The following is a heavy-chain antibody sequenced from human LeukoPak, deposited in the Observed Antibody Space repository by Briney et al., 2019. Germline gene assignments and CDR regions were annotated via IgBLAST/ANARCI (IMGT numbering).Heavy chain of an antibody. CDR1: GFTFDDYA. V-gene: IGHV3-9*01. D-gene: IGHD6-13*01. J-gene: IGHJ4*02. CDR3: AKREAAGKYYFDY. CDR2: ISWNSGSI. Sequence: GGSLRLSCAASGFTFDDYAMHWVRQAPGKGLEWVSGISWNSGSIGYADSVKGRFTISRDNAKNSLYLQMNSLRAEDTALYYCAKREAAGKYYFDYWGQGTLVTVSS.